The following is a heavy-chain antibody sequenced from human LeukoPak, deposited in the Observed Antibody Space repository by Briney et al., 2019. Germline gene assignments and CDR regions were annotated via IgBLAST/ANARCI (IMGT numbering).Heavy chain of an antibody. V-gene: IGHV1-2*02. J-gene: IGHJ4*02. CDR1: GYTFTGYY. CDR3: ARDVGEYCSSPHCYASHY. D-gene: IGHD2-2*01. CDR2: INPNSGGT. Sequence: ASVKVSCKTSGYTFTGYYMHGVRQAPGQGLEWMGWINPNSGGTNYAQKFQGRVTMTRDPAISTAYMELSRLRSDDTAVYYCARDVGEYCSSPHCYASHYWGQGTLVTVSS.